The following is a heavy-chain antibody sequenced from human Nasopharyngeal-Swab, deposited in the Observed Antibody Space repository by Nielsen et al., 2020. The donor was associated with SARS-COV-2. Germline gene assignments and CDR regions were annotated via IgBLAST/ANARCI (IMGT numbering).Heavy chain of an antibody. J-gene: IGHJ4*02. V-gene: IGHV1-69*13. D-gene: IGHD6-19*01. Sequence: SVKVSCKAAGGTFSSYAISWVRQAPGQGLEWMGGIIPIFGTANYAQKFQGRVTITADESTSTAYMELSSLRSEDTDVYYCARSSGWYVTLDYWGQGTLVTVSS. CDR3: ARSSGWYVTLDY. CDR2: IIPIFGTA. CDR1: GGTFSSYA.